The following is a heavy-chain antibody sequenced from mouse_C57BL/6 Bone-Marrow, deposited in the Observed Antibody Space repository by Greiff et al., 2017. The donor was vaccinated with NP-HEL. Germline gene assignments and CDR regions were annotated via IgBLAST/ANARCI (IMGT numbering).Heavy chain of an antibody. CDR2: INPNNGGT. Sequence: EVQLQQSGPELVKPGASVKISCKASGYTFTDYYMNWVKQSHGKSLEWIGAINPNNGGTSYTQKFKGKATLTVDKSSSTAYMELSSLTSEYSAVYYCARWYYGRWFAYWGQGTLVTVSA. D-gene: IGHD1-1*01. J-gene: IGHJ3*01. V-gene: IGHV1-26*01. CDR1: GYTFTDYY. CDR3: ARWYYGRWFAY.